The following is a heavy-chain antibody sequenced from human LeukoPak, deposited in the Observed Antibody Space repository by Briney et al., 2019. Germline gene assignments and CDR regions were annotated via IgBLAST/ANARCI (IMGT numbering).Heavy chain of an antibody. CDR2: IKQDGSEK. J-gene: IGHJ4*02. Sequence: PGGSLRLSCAASGFTFSSYWMSWVRQAPGKGLEWVANIKQDGSEKYYVDSVKGRFTISRDSAKNSLYLQMNSLGAEDTAVYYCARVRPGYYCDYWGQGILVTVSS. CDR3: ARVRPGYYCDY. CDR1: GFTFSSYW. V-gene: IGHV3-7*01.